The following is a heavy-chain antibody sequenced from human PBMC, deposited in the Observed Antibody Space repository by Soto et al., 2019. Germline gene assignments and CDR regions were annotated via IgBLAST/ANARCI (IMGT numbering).Heavy chain of an antibody. CDR1: GFTFRHYA. CDR2: ISSGRGATI. V-gene: IGHV3-23*04. J-gene: IGHJ4*02. Sequence: EVQLVESGGGLVQPGGSLRLSCAASGFTFRHYAVNWVRQAPGKGLEWVSGISSGRGATIRYAESVQGRFSISRDNSKNTLFLQMNNLRVDDTALYYCAKDQGEGGDYENLLPSDWGQGILVTVSS. CDR3: AKDQGEGGDYENLLPSD. D-gene: IGHD4-17*01.